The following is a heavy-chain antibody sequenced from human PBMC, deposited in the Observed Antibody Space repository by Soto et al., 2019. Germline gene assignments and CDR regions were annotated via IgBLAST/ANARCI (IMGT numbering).Heavy chain of an antibody. CDR3: ARGGDYDFWSGLYYYYYMDV. V-gene: IGHV1-8*01. D-gene: IGHD3-3*01. CDR2: MNPNSGNT. J-gene: IGHJ6*03. Sequence: ASVKVSCKASGYTFTSYDINWVRQATGQGLEWMGWMNPNSGNTGYAQKFQGRVTMTRNTSISTAYMELSSLRSEDTAVYYCARGGDYDFWSGLYYYYYMDVWGKGTTVTVSS. CDR1: GYTFTSYD.